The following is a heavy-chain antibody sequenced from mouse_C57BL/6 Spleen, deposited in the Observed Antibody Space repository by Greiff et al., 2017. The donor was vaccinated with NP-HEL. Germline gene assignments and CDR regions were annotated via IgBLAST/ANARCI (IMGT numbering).Heavy chain of an antibody. CDR3: TRGGYPAWFAY. J-gene: IGHJ3*01. Sequence: QVQLQQSGAELVRPGASVTLSCKASGYTFTDYEMHWVKQTPVHGLEWIGAIDPETGGTAYNQKFKGEAILTADKSSSTAYMELRSLTSEDSAVYYCTRGGYPAWFAYWGQGTLVTVSA. CDR1: GYTFTDYE. CDR2: IDPETGGT. V-gene: IGHV1-15*01. D-gene: IGHD2-14*01.